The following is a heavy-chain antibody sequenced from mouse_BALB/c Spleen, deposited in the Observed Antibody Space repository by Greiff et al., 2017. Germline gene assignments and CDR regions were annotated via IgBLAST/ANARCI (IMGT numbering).Heavy chain of an antibody. CDR2: IDPENGDT. Sequence: VQLQQSGAELVRSGASVKLSCTASGFNIKDYYMHWVKQRPEQGLEWIGWIDPENGDTEYAPKFQGKATMTADTSSNTAYLQLSSLTSEDTAVYYCNAGGNYVFAYWGQGTLVTVSA. CDR3: NAGGNYVFAY. J-gene: IGHJ3*01. CDR1: GFNIKDYY. D-gene: IGHD2-1*01. V-gene: IGHV14-4*02.